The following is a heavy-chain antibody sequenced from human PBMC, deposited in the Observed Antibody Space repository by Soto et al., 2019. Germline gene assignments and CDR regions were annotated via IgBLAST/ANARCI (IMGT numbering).Heavy chain of an antibody. Sequence: ASVKVSCKASGYTFTNYGLSWLRQAPGQGLEWMGWINGYNGDITYAQKLQDRVTMTTDTSTSTAYMELRSLTSDDTAVYYCARGINYYDSSGYSWFDPWGQGTLVTVSS. CDR1: GYTFTNYG. CDR3: ARGINYYDSSGYSWFDP. D-gene: IGHD3-22*01. V-gene: IGHV1-18*01. J-gene: IGHJ5*02. CDR2: INGYNGDI.